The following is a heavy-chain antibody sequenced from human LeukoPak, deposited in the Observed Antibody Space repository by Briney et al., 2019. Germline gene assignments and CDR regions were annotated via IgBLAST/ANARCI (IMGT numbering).Heavy chain of an antibody. CDR1: GYTFTSYG. CDR3: ARAGTTMVRGVITRNYYFDC. D-gene: IGHD3-10*01. Sequence: ASVKVSCKASGYTFTSYGISWVRQAPGQGLEWMGWISAYNGNTNYAQKLQGRVTMTTDTSTSTAYMELRSLRSDDTAVYYCARAGTTMVRGVITRNYYFDCWGLGTLVTVSS. CDR2: ISAYNGNT. V-gene: IGHV1-18*01. J-gene: IGHJ4*02.